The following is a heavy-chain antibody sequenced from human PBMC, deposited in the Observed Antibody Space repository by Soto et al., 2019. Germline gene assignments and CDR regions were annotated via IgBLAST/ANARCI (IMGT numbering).Heavy chain of an antibody. CDR3: ARVDYDSSGYNDY. CDR2: INAGNGNT. V-gene: IGHV1-3*01. D-gene: IGHD3-22*01. Sequence: ASVKVSCKASGYTFNSYAMHWVRQAPGQRLEWMGWINAGNGNTKYSQKFLGRVTITRDTSASTAYMELSSLRSEDTAVYYCARVDYDSSGYNDYWGQGTLVTVSS. J-gene: IGHJ4*02. CDR1: GYTFNSYA.